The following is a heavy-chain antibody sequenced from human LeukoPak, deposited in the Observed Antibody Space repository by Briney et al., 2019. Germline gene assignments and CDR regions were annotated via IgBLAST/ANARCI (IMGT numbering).Heavy chain of an antibody. CDR3: ARGSYSSGWFLPNDY. CDR2: IYSGGST. Sequence: GGFLRLSCAASGFTVSSNYMSWVRQAPGKGPEWVSVIYSGGSTYYADSVKGRFTISRDNSKNTVYLQMNSLRAEDTAVYYCARGSYSSGWFLPNDYWGQGTLVTVSS. D-gene: IGHD6-19*01. V-gene: IGHV3-53*01. CDR1: GFTVSSNY. J-gene: IGHJ4*02.